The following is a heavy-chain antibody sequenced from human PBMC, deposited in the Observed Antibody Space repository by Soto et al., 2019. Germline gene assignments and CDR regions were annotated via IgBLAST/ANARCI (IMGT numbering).Heavy chain of an antibody. Sequence: SVKVSCKASGGTFSSYAISWVRQAPGQGLEWMGGIIPIFGTANYAQKFQGRVTITADESTSTAYMELSSLRSEDTAVYYCAILSHAPLAYCGGDCYSEIDYWGQGTLVTVSS. V-gene: IGHV1-69*13. CDR1: GGTFSSYA. J-gene: IGHJ4*02. CDR3: AILSHAPLAYCGGDCYSEIDY. CDR2: IIPIFGTA. D-gene: IGHD2-21*02.